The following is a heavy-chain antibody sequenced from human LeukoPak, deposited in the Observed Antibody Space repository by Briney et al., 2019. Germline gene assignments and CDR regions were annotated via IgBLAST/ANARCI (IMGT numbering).Heavy chain of an antibody. CDR2: VNFYNGNT. V-gene: IGHV1-18*01. CDR1: GYTLSDYG. CDR3: VRTRRSIVATIFDY. J-gene: IGHJ4*02. Sequence: ASVKVSCKASGYTLSDYGISWVRQARGQGLEWMGWVNFYNGNTKYAEKFQGRLTMTRDTPTSTAYMEVRSLRPDGTAIYYCVRTRRSIVATIFDYWGQGALITVSS. D-gene: IGHD5-12*01.